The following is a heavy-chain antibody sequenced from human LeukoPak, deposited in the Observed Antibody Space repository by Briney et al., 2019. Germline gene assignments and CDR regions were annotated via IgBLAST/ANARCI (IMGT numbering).Heavy chain of an antibody. V-gene: IGHV4-4*07. CDR3: ARGSSWYHLFDY. CDR1: GGSISSYY. J-gene: IGHJ4*02. CDR2: IYASGST. D-gene: IGHD6-13*01. Sequence: SETLSLTCTVSGGSISSYYWNWIRQPAGKGLEWIGRIYASGSTNYNPSLKSRVTISVDTSKNQFSLKLSSVTAADTAVYYCARGSSWYHLFDYWGQGTLVTVSS.